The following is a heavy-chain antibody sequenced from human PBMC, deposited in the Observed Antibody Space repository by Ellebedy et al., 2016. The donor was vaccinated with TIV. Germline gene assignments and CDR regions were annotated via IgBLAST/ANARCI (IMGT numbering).Heavy chain of an antibody. CDR1: GGTFSSYA. Sequence: ASVKVSCKASGGTFSSYAISWVRQAPGHGLEWMGGIIPIFGTANYAQKFQGRVTITADESTSTAYMELSSLRSEDTAVYYCARDDGATVTTRGGYYYYYGMDVWGQGTTVTVSS. D-gene: IGHD4-17*01. CDR2: IIPIFGTA. J-gene: IGHJ6*02. CDR3: ARDDGATVTTRGGYYYYYGMDV. V-gene: IGHV1-69*13.